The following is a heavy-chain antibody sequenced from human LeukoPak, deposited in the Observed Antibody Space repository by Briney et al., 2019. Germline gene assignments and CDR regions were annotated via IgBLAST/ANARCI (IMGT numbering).Heavy chain of an antibody. CDR2: IIPIFGTA. J-gene: IGHJ4*02. V-gene: IGHV1-69*05. Sequence: SVKVSCKASGGTFGSYAISWVRQAPGQGLEWMGGIIPIFGTANYAQKFQGRVTITTDESTSTAYMELSSLRSEDTAVYYCAREGGGSYYGSGDYFDYWGQGTLVAVSS. CDR3: AREGGGSYYGSGDYFDY. CDR1: GGTFGSYA. D-gene: IGHD3-10*01.